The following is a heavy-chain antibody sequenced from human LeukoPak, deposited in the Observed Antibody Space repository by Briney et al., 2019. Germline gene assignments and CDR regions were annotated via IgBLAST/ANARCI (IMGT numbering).Heavy chain of an antibody. CDR2: LSGSSGTI. D-gene: IGHD4-17*01. CDR3: ARDHLGDYAGSDAFDI. V-gene: IGHV3-11*01. Sequence: GGSLRLSCAVSGFTFSNHAMTWVRQPPGKGLEWVSSLSGSSGTIYHADSVKGRFTISRDNAKNSLYLQMNSLRAEDTAVYYCARDHLGDYAGSDAFDIWGQGTMVTVSS. CDR1: GFTFSNHA. J-gene: IGHJ3*02.